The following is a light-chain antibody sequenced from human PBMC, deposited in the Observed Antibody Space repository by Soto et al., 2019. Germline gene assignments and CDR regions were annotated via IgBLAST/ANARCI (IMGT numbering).Light chain of an antibody. J-gene: IGKJ4*01. V-gene: IGKV3-11*01. Sequence: EIVLTQSPATLSLSPGERATLSCRASQSVSSYLAWYQQKPGQAPRLLIYDASNRATGIPARFSGSGSGTDFTLTISSLEPEDVAVYYCQQRSNGPPLTFGGGTNVEIK. CDR1: QSVSSY. CDR2: DAS. CDR3: QQRSNGPPLT.